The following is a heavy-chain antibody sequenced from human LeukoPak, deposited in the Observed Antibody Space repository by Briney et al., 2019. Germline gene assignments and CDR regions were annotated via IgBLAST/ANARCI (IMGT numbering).Heavy chain of an antibody. V-gene: IGHV4-39*01. CDR2: IYYSGST. CDR3: ARNEGGGFQYYFDY. Sequence: SETLSLTCTVSGGSISSSSYYWGWIRQPPGKGLEWIGSIYYSGSTYYNPSLKSRVTISVDTSKNQFSLKLSSVTAADTAVYYCARNEGGGFQYYFDYWGQGTLVTVSS. D-gene: IGHD2-15*01. CDR1: GGSISSSSYY. J-gene: IGHJ4*02.